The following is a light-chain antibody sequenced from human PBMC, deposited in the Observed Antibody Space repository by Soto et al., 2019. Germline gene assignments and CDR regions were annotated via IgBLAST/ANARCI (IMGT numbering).Light chain of an antibody. CDR1: QSVGSSF. CDR3: QQYGSSPT. CDR2: GTS. Sequence: EIVLTQSPGTLSLSPGERATLSCRASQSVGSSFLAWYQQKPGQAPRLLIYGTSSRATGIPDRFSGSGSGTDFTLTISGLEPEDFAVYSCQQYGSSPTFGGGTKVEIK. J-gene: IGKJ4*01. V-gene: IGKV3-20*01.